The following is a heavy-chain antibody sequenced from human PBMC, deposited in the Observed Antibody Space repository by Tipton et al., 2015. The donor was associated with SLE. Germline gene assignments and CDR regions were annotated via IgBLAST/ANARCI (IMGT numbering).Heavy chain of an antibody. CDR3: ARQRGYYDGTPFPPWNFDL. Sequence: TLSLTCSVSGDSLSSNNYYWGWIRQSPAQGLEWIGTIHYAGGTYYNPSLRSRLTISVDTSENHFSLNLNSVTAADTAVYFCARQRGYYDGTPFPPWNFDLWGRGTQFTVSS. J-gene: IGHJ2*01. D-gene: IGHD3-16*01. CDR1: GDSLSSNNYY. CDR2: IHYAGGT. V-gene: IGHV4-39*07.